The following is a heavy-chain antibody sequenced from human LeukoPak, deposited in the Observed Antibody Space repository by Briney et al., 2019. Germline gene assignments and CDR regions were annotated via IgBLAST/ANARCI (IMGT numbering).Heavy chain of an antibody. J-gene: IGHJ4*02. CDR3: ARSVAAAGPLGY. CDR2: INHSGST. CDR1: GGSFSGYY. V-gene: IGHV4-34*01. Sequence: SETLSLTCAVYGGSFSGYYWSWIRQPPGKGLEWIGEINHSGSTNYNPSLKSRVTISVDTSKSQFSLKLSSVTAADTAVYYCARSVAAAGPLGYWGQGTLVTVSS. D-gene: IGHD6-13*01.